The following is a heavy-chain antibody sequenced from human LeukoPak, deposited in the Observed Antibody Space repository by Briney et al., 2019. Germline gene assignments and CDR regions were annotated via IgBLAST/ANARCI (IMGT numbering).Heavy chain of an antibody. V-gene: IGHV4-4*07. CDR2: IYTSGST. CDR3: ARTARGTIFRYYYYGMDV. Sequence: SETLSLTCTVSGGSISSYHWSWIRQPAGKGLEWIGRIYTSGSTNYNPSLKSRVTMSVDTSKNQFSLKLSSVTAADTAVYYCARTARGTIFRYYYYGMDVWGQGTTVTVSS. D-gene: IGHD3-3*01. CDR1: GGSISSYH. J-gene: IGHJ6*02.